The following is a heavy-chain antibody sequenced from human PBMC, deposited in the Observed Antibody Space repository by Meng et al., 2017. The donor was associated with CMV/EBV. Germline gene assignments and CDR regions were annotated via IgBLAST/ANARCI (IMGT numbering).Heavy chain of an antibody. CDR1: GGSISSSSYY. J-gene: IGHJ3*02. D-gene: IGHD3-3*01. CDR2: IYYSGST. V-gene: IGHV4-39*07. Sequence: ESLKISCTVSGGSISSSSYYWGWIRQPPGKGLEWIGSIYYSGSTYYNPSLKSRVTMSVDTSKNQFSLKLSSVTAADTAVYYCASPLRFLEWSDAFDIWGQGTMVTVSS. CDR3: ASPLRFLEWSDAFDI.